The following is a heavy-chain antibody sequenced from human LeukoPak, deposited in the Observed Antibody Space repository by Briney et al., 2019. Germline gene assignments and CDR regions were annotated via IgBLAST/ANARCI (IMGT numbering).Heavy chain of an antibody. CDR1: GFTLSSYW. J-gene: IGHJ4*02. Sequence: GGSLRLSCAASGFTLSSYWMHWVRQAPGKGLVWVSRINSDGSSTSYADSVKGRFTISRDNAKNTLYLHMNSLRAEDTAVYYCARDLRQWLTPYYFDYWGQGTLVTVSS. V-gene: IGHV3-74*01. CDR2: INSDGSST. D-gene: IGHD6-19*01. CDR3: ARDLRQWLTPYYFDY.